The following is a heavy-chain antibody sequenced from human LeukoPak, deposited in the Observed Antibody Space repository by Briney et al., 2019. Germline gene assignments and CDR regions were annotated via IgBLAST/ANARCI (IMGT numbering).Heavy chain of an antibody. J-gene: IGHJ6*02. CDR1: GYTFTSYG. D-gene: IGHD2-2*01. Sequence: ASVKVSCKASGYTFTSYGISWVRQAPGQGLEWMGWISAYNGNTNYAQKLQGRVTMTTDTSTSTAYMELRSLRSDDTAVYYCARDHTDCSSTSCRSYYHYGMDVWGQGTTVTVSS. CDR2: ISAYNGNT. V-gene: IGHV1-18*01. CDR3: ARDHTDCSSTSCRSYYHYGMDV.